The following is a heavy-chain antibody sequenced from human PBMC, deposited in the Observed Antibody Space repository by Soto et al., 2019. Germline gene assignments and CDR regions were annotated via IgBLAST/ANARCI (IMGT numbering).Heavy chain of an antibody. CDR1: GFSLSTSGVG. D-gene: IGHD2-15*01. CDR3: AHRYCSGGSCYSPWFYP. J-gene: IGHJ5*02. V-gene: IGHV2-5*02. Sequence: SGPTLVNPTQTLTLTCTFSGFSLSTSGVGVGWIRQPPGKALEWLALIYWDDDKRYSPSLKSRLTITKDTSKNQVVLTMTNMDPVDTATYYCAHRYCSGGSCYSPWFYPWGQGTLVTVSS. CDR2: IYWDDDK.